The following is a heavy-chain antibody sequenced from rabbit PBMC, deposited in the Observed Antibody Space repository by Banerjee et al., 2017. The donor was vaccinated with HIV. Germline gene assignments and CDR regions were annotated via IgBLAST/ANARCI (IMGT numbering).Heavy chain of an antibody. D-gene: IGHD1-1*01. J-gene: IGHJ3*01. V-gene: IGHV1S40*01. CDR3: ARYLISSGYYDL. Sequence: QSLEESGGDLVKPGASLTLTCTASGFSFSSSYYMCWVRQAPGKGLEWIGCIDTGSGNTYYASWAKGRFTISKTSSTTVTLQMTSLTAADTATYFCARYLISSGYYDLWGQGTLVTVS. CDR1: GFSFSSSYY. CDR2: IDTGSGNT.